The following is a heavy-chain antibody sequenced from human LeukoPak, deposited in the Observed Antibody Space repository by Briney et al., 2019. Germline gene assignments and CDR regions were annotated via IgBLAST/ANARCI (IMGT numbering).Heavy chain of an antibody. D-gene: IGHD3-3*01. CDR2: ISSSSSTI. CDR3: AREYYDFWSAIPRLFDY. CDR1: GFTFSSYS. Sequence: SGGSLRLSCAASGFTFSSYSMNWVRQAPGKGLEWVSYISSSSSTIYYADSVKGRFTISRDNAKNSLYLQMNSLRAEDTAVYYCAREYYDFWSAIPRLFDYWGQGTLVTVSS. V-gene: IGHV3-48*01. J-gene: IGHJ4*02.